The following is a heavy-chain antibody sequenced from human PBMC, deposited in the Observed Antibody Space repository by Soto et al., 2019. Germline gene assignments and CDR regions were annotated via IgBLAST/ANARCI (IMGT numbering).Heavy chain of an antibody. J-gene: IGHJ5*02. CDR2: IYYSGST. CDR3: ATRNWFDP. Sequence: QLQLQESGPGLVKPSETLSLTCTVSGGSISSRGYYWGWIRQPPGKGLEWIGTIYYSGSTYYNPTXKRRVTTSVDTSQHQFSLTLSSLTAADTAVYYCATRNWFDPWGQGTLVTVSS. CDR1: GGSISSRGYY. V-gene: IGHV4-39*01.